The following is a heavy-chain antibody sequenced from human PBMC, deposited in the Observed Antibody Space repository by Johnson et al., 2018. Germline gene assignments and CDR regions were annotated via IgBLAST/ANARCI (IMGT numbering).Heavy chain of an antibody. CDR1: GFTFSNYW. J-gene: IGHJ3*02. D-gene: IGHD4-11*01. CDR3: ARGYRNGLNGFDI. CDR2: INSDGSNT. V-gene: IGHV3-74*02. Sequence: EVQLVESGGGLVQPGGSLRVSCAASGFTFSNYWMHWVRQAPGEGLVWVSRINSDGSNTKYVDSVKGRFTISRDNAKNTLYLQRNSPRVEDTGVYYCARGYRNGLNGFDIWGQGTTVTVSS.